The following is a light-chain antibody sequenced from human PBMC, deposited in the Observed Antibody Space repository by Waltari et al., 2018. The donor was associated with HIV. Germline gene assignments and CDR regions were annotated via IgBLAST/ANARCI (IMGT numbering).Light chain of an antibody. CDR1: SSYLGRTT. CDR3: AAWDDSLNVWV. V-gene: IGLV1-44*01. Sequence: QSVLTQPPSASGTPGQMVTISCSGGSSYLGRTTVDWCQQLQGTAPKLLLISNEQRPSGIPDRCSGSKSGTSASLAISGLQSEDEADYYCAAWDDSLNVWVFGGGTKLTIL. J-gene: IGLJ3*02. CDR2: SNE.